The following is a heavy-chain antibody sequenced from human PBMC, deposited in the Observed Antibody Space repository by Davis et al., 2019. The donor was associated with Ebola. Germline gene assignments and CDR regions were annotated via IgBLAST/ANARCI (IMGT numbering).Heavy chain of an antibody. CDR3: ARDMATVVPYYFDY. D-gene: IGHD4-23*01. V-gene: IGHV3-15*01. CDR2: IKSKTDGGTT. Sequence: GGSLRLSCAASGFTFSNAWMSWVRQAPGKGLEWVGRIKSKTDGGTTDYAAPVKGRFTISRDDSKNTLYLQMNSLKTEDTAVYYCARDMATVVPYYFDYWGQGTLVTVSS. J-gene: IGHJ4*02. CDR1: GFTFSNAW.